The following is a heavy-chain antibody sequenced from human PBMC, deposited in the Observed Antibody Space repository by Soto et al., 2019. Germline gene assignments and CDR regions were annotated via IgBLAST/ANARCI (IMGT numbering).Heavy chain of an antibody. D-gene: IGHD6-19*01. Sequence: ASVKVSCKASGYTFTGYYMHWVRQAPGQGLEWMGWINPNSGGTNYAQKFQGWVTMTRDTSISTAYMELSRLRSDDTAVYYCGRDPFPGIAVAGYYFDYWGQGTLVTVSS. CDR3: GRDPFPGIAVAGYYFDY. CDR1: GYTFTGYY. J-gene: IGHJ4*02. V-gene: IGHV1-2*04. CDR2: INPNSGGT.